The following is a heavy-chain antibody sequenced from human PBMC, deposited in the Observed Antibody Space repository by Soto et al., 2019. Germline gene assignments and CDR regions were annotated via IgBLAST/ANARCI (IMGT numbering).Heavy chain of an antibody. CDR2: IYWDDDK. V-gene: IGHV2-5*02. J-gene: IGHJ4*02. Sequence: QITLKESGPTLAKPTQTLTLTCTFSGFSLSTSGVGVGWIRQPPGKALEWLALIYWDDDKRYSPSLKSSLTNTKDSSKNQVVPTMSNMDSVDTATYYCAHAVYGSGSYYSDYWGQGTLVTGSS. D-gene: IGHD3-10*01. CDR1: GFSLSTSGVG. CDR3: AHAVYGSGSYYSDY.